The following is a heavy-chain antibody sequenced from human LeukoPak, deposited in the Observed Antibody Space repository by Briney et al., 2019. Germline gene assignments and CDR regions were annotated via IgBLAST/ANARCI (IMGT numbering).Heavy chain of an antibody. CDR2: IYPGDSDT. D-gene: IGHD6-6*01. Sequence: GESLKISCKGSGYSFTSYWIGWVRQMPGKGLGWMGIIYPGDSDTRYSPSFQGQVTISADKSISTAYLQWSSLKASDTARYYCARNRIAAPRGKDYYGMDVWGQGTTVTVSS. J-gene: IGHJ6*02. CDR1: GYSFTSYW. V-gene: IGHV5-51*01. CDR3: ARNRIAAPRGKDYYGMDV.